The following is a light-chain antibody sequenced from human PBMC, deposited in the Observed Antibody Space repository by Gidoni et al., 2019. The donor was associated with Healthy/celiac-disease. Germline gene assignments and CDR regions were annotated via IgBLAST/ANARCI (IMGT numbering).Light chain of an antibody. V-gene: IGKV3-11*01. CDR3: QQRRNWLT. Sequence: IVLTQSPATLSLSPGERATLSCRASQGFSSYLAWYQQKPGQAPRLLIYDASNRATGIHARFSGSGSGTDITLTISSLEPEDFAVYYCQQRRNWLTFGGGTKVEIK. CDR2: DAS. J-gene: IGKJ4*01. CDR1: QGFSSY.